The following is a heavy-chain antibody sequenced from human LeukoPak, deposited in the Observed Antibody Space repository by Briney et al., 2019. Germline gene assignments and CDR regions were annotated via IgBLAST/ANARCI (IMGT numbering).Heavy chain of an antibody. D-gene: IGHD2-15*01. V-gene: IGHV3-23*01. CDR3: AKARGFCSGNNCCNPFDP. CDR2: ISGSDGST. Sequence: PGGSLRLSCAASGFTFSSYAMSWVRQAPGKGLEWVSSISGSDGSTYYADSVKGRFTISRDNSKNTLYVQMNSLRAEDTAVYYCAKARGFCSGNNCCNPFDPWGQGTLVTVSS. CDR1: GFTFSSYA. J-gene: IGHJ5*02.